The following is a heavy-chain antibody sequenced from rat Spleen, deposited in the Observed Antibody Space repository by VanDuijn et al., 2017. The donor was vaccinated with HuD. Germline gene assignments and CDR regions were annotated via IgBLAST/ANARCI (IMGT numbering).Heavy chain of an antibody. CDR1: GFTYSNYV. CDR3: AKPVFYDGYYPFAY. V-gene: IGHV5S13*01. D-gene: IGHD1-12*03. CDR2: ISTGGGNT. J-gene: IGHJ3*01. Sequence: EVQLVESGGGLVQPGRSLKLSCAASGFTYSNYVMAWVRQAPTKGLEWVASISTGGGNTYYRDSVKGRFTISRDNAKNTLYLQMDSLRSEDTATYYCAKPVFYDGYYPFAYWGQGTLVTVSS.